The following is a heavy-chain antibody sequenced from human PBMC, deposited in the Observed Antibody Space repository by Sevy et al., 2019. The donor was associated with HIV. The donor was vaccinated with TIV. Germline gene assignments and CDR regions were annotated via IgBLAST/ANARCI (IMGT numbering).Heavy chain of an antibody. CDR2: ISGSVGST. Sequence: GGSLRLSCAASGFTFSSYAMSWVRQAPGKGLEWVSAISGSVGSTYYADSVKGRFTISRDNSKITLYLQMNSLRAEGTAVYYCAKDTVQWLVSSAFDIWGKGTMVTVSS. CDR1: GFTFSSYA. J-gene: IGHJ3*02. D-gene: IGHD6-19*01. CDR3: AKDTVQWLVSSAFDI. V-gene: IGHV3-23*01.